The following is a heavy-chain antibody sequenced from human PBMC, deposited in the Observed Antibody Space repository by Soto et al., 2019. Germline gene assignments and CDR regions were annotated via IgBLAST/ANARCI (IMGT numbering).Heavy chain of an antibody. CDR2: ISYSGVST. Sequence: GGSLRLSCAASGFTFSSYAMTWVRQAPGKGLEWVSAISYSGVSTYYADSVKGRFAISRDSSENTLSLQMNSLRVDDTAVYYCARTRGYSDYDLDFWGQGSLVTVSS. J-gene: IGHJ4*02. V-gene: IGHV3-23*01. CDR1: GFTFSSYA. CDR3: ARTRGYSDYDLDF. D-gene: IGHD5-12*01.